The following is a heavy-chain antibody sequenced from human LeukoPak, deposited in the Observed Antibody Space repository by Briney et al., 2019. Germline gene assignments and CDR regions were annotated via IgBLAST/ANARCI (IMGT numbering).Heavy chain of an antibody. D-gene: IGHD2-2*01. CDR2: VSPNNGNT. V-gene: IGHV1-18*04. Sequence: ASVKVSCKTSGYSFSTYGIHWLRQAPGQGLEWVGWVSPNNGNTHYAQRVQGRVSMTADTPTGTASMELRSLRSDDTAVYYCARSPGTAAILGYWGQGTLVTVSS. J-gene: IGHJ4*02. CDR1: GYSFSTYG. CDR3: ARSPGTAAILGY.